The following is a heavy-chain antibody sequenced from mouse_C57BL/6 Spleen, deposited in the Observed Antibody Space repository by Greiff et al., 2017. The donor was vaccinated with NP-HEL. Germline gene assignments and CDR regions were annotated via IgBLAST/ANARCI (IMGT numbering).Heavy chain of an antibody. CDR2: IYPGSGST. D-gene: IGHD1-1*01. J-gene: IGHJ1*03. CDR3: ARRSTVGGYFDV. V-gene: IGHV1-55*01. Sequence: QVQLQQPGAELVKPGASVKMSCKASGYTFTRYWITWVKQRPGQGLEWIGDIYPGSGSTNYNEKFKSKATLTVDTSSSTAYMQLSSLTSEDSAVYYCARRSTVGGYFDVWGTGTTVTVSS. CDR1: GYTFTRYW.